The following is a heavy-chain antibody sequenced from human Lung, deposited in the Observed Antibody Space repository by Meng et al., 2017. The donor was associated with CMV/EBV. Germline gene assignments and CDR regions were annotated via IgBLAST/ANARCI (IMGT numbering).Heavy chain of an antibody. V-gene: IGHV3-30-3*01. J-gene: IGHJ4*02. D-gene: IGHD3-3*01. CDR3: ARDLERGRFLEWLSSFDS. Sequence: GESLKISCEVSGFTFSSYAMHWVRQAPGKGLEWVAVISYDGSNKYYADSVKGRFTISRDNSKNTLYLQMNSLRAEDTAVYYCARDLERGRFLEWLSSFDSWGQGKXVNGSS. CDR2: ISYDGSNK. CDR1: GFTFSSYA.